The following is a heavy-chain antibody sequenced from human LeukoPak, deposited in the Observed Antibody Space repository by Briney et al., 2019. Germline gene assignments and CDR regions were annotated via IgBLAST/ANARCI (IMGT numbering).Heavy chain of an antibody. Sequence: GASVKVSCKASNYSFINYGIGWVRQAPGQGLEWMGWVSAYNGKTSYAEQFRGRVTMTADTSTATGYMELTGLTSDDTAVYYCRRFYSNFGDYWGQGTRVAVSS. CDR2: VSAYNGKT. J-gene: IGHJ4*02. CDR1: NYSFINYG. CDR3: RRFYSNFGDY. D-gene: IGHD4-11*01. V-gene: IGHV1-18*01.